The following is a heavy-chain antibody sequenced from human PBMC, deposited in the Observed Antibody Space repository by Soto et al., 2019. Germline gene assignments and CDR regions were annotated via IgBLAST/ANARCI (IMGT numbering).Heavy chain of an antibody. CDR2: IHPDNSDT. Sequence: GESLKISCKGSEYNFTRYWIGWVRQMPGKGLEWMGLIHPDNSDTRYSPSFEGQVTISADKSISTAYLQWSSLKASDTAMYYCARRGYQLLAGGWFDPWGQGTLVTVSS. J-gene: IGHJ5*02. CDR3: ARRGYQLLAGGWFDP. V-gene: IGHV5-51*01. D-gene: IGHD2-2*01. CDR1: EYNFTRYW.